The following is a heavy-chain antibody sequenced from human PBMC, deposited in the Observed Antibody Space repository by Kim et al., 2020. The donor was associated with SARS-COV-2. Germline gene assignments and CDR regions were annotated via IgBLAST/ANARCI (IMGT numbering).Heavy chain of an antibody. D-gene: IGHD6-19*01. V-gene: IGHV3-21*01. J-gene: IGHJ4*02. CDR3: ARKRVGSGWYYFDY. Sequence: GGSLRLSCAASGFTFSSYSMNWVRQAPGKGLEWVSSISSSSYIYYADSVKGRFTISRDNAKNSLYLQMNSLRAEDTAVYYCARKRVGSGWYYFDYWGQGTLVTVSS. CDR2: ISSSSYI. CDR1: GFTFSSYS.